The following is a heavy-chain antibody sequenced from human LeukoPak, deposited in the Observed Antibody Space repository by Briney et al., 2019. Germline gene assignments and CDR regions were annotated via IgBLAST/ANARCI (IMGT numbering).Heavy chain of an antibody. CDR2: ISGSGGST. J-gene: IGHJ4*02. V-gene: IGHV3-23*01. D-gene: IGHD6-13*01. Sequence: PGGSLRLSCAASGFTFSSYSMNWVRRAPGKGLEWVSAISGSGGSTYYADSVKGRFTISRDNSKNTLYLQMNSLRAEDTAVYYCAKDSDRIAAAGTYYFDYWGQGTLVTVSS. CDR1: GFTFSSYS. CDR3: AKDSDRIAAAGTYYFDY.